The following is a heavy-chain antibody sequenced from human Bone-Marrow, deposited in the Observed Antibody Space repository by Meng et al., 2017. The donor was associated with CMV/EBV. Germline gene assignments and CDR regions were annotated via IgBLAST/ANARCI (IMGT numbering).Heavy chain of an antibody. CDR2: ISSSSTI. J-gene: IGHJ4*02. V-gene: IGHV3-48*04. D-gene: IGHD4-17*01. CDR1: GFTFSSYS. Sequence: GGSLRLSCAASGFTFSSYSMNWVRQAPGKGLEWVSYISSSSTIYYADSVKGRFTISRDNAKNSLYLQMNSLRAEDTAVYYCARESAVDGDYALDYWGQGTLVTVSS. CDR3: ARESAVDGDYALDY.